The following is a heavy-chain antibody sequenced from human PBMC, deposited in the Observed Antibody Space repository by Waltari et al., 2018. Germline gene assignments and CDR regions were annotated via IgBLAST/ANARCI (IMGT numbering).Heavy chain of an antibody. CDR1: GYTFNLYS. V-gene: IGHV1-2*02. D-gene: IGHD6-13*01. J-gene: IGHJ2*01. Sequence: QVHLEQSGAEVKKPGASVKVSCRASGYTFNLYSIHWVRQAPGQGLEWMGYINPRNGDTSFAQHFQGRVTMTSDTSITTAYMELTRLNSDDTALYYCARAGTPAGRYLWGRGTLVIVSS. CDR2: INPRNGDT. CDR3: ARAGTPAGRYL.